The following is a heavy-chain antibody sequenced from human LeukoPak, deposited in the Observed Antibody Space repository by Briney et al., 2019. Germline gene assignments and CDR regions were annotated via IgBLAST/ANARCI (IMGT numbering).Heavy chain of an antibody. CDR3: ARDSNGSGSYYPYPDY. Sequence: SETLSLTCAVYGGSFSGYYWSWIRQPPGKGLEWIGEINHSGSTNYNPSLKSRVTISVDTSKNQFSLKLSSVTAADTAVYYCARDSNGSGSYYPYPDYWGQGTLVTVSS. CDR1: GGSFSGYY. V-gene: IGHV4-34*01. J-gene: IGHJ4*02. CDR2: INHSGST. D-gene: IGHD3-10*01.